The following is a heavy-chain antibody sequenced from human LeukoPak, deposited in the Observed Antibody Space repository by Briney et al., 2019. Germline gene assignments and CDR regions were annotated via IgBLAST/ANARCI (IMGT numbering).Heavy chain of an antibody. V-gene: IGHV3-30*18. CDR1: GFTFSSYG. CDR3: AKWGYSYGLPDY. CDR2: ISYDGSNK. J-gene: IGHJ4*02. Sequence: GGSLRLSCAASGFTFSSYGMHWVRQAPGKGLEWVAVISYDGSNKYYADSVKDRFTISRDNSKNTLYLQMNSLRAEDTAVYYCAKWGYSYGLPDYWGQGTLVTVSS. D-gene: IGHD5-18*01.